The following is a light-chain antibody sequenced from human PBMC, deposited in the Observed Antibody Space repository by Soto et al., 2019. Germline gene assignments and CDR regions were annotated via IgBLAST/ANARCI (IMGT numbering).Light chain of an antibody. CDR1: QNLSSY. CDR3: QQRHMWPIT. V-gene: IGKV3-11*01. Sequence: EIMLTESPATLSLSPGKRATLSCRASQNLSSYLIWYQHKPGQAPRLLIYAASNRATGIPARFSGSGSGTDFTLTIRSLEPEDSAVYYCQQRHMWPITFGQGTRLEI. J-gene: IGKJ5*01. CDR2: AAS.